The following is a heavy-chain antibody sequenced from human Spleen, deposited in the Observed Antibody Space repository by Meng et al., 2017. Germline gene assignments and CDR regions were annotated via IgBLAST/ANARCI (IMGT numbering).Heavy chain of an antibody. CDR3: ARLLGRYCSGTSCYEYDAFDM. D-gene: IGHD2-2*01. CDR1: GYTFTSYG. V-gene: IGHV1-18*01. CDR2: ISAYNGNT. Sequence: ASVKVSCKASGYTFTSYGISWVRQAPGQGLEWMGWISAYNGNTNYAQKLQGRVTMTTDTSTSTAYMELRSLRSDDTAMYYCARLLGRYCSGTSCYEYDAFDMWGQGTMVTVSS. J-gene: IGHJ3*02.